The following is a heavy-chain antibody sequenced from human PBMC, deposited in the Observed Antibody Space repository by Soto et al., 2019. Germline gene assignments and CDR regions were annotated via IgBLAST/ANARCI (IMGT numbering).Heavy chain of an antibody. CDR2: ISSSSSTI. Sequence: GESLKISCAASGFTFSSYSMNWVRQAPGKGLEWVSYISSSSSTIYYADSVKGRFTISRDNAKNSLYLQMNSLRAEDTAVYYCARDKSPIFGVVIMDFDYWGQGTLVTVSS. J-gene: IGHJ4*02. CDR1: GFTFSSYS. V-gene: IGHV3-48*01. CDR3: ARDKSPIFGVVIMDFDY. D-gene: IGHD3-3*01.